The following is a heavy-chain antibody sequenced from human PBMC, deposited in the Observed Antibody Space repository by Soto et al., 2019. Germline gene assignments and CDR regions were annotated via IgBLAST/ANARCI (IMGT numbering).Heavy chain of an antibody. J-gene: IGHJ4*02. V-gene: IGHV4-39*01. CDR2: SSYSGST. Sequence: QLQLQESGPGLVKPSETLSLTCTVSGGSISSSSYYWGWIRQPPGKGLEWIGTSSYSGSTYYNPSLKSRVTISGDTSTNQFSLRLSSVTAAETAVYYCANLYGDYVSYWGQGTLVTVSS. CDR3: ANLYGDYVSY. CDR1: GGSISSSSYY. D-gene: IGHD4-17*01.